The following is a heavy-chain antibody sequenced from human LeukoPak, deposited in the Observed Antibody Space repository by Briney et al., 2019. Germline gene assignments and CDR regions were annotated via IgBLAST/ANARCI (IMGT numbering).Heavy chain of an antibody. CDR2: TRNKANSYTT. Sequence: GGSLRLSCAASGLTFSDHYMDWVRQAPGEGLEWVGRTRNKANSYTTEYAASVKGRFTISRDDSKNSLYLQMNSLKTEDTAVYYCARAYERPYYFDYWGQGTLVTVSS. J-gene: IGHJ4*02. CDR1: GLTFSDHY. D-gene: IGHD3-22*01. V-gene: IGHV3-72*01. CDR3: ARAYERPYYFDY.